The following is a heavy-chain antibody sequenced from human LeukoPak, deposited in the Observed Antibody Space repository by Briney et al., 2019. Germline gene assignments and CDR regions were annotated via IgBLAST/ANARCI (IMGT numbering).Heavy chain of an antibody. CDR3: AKDLSITHSFDY. CDR1: GFTFSGYA. V-gene: IGHV3-23*01. Sequence: PGGSLRLSCAASGFTFSGYAMSWVRQAPGKGLEWVSAISGSGGSTYYADSVKGRFTISRDNSKNTLYLQMNSLRAEDTAVYYCAKDLSITHSFDYWGQGTLVTVSS. CDR2: ISGSGGST. J-gene: IGHJ4*02. D-gene: IGHD1-14*01.